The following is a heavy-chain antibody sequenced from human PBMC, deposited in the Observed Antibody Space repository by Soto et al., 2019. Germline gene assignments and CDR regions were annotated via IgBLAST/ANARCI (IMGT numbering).Heavy chain of an antibody. Sequence: QVQLVQSGAEVKKPESSVKVSCKAPGGTFRPDAISWVRQAPGQGLEWMGGIIPMFGTANYEQRFQDRVTITAGASTNTVYMELSSLRSEHTAVSFWASGMQLWLRRINNGYSGWGQGNLVNVSS. CDR3: ASGMQLWLRRINNGYSG. J-gene: IGHJ4*02. CDR1: GGTFRPDA. D-gene: IGHD5-12*01. CDR2: IIPMFGTA. V-gene: IGHV1-69*12.